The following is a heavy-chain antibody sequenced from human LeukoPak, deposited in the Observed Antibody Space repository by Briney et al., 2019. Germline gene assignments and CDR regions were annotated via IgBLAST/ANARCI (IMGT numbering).Heavy chain of an antibody. CDR1: GGTFSSYA. V-gene: IGHV1-69*01. Sequence: SVKVSCKASGGTFSSYAINWVRQAPGQGLEWMGGITPMFGTAKYAQKFQGRVTITADESTSTAYMELSSLRSEDTAVYYCASNEVGASSWYGYWGQGTLVTVSS. CDR2: ITPMFGTA. J-gene: IGHJ4*02. D-gene: IGHD6-13*01. CDR3: ASNEVGASSWYGY.